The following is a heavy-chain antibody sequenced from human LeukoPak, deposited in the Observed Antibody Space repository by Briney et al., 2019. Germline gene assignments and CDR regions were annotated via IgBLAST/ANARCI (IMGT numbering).Heavy chain of an antibody. V-gene: IGHV4-39*01. Sequence: SETLSLTCTVSGGSISSSSYYWGWIRQPPGKGLEWIGSIYYSGSIYYNPSLKSRVTISVDTSKNQFSLKLSSVTAADTAVYYCARHGGYSYGYYFDYWGQGTLVTVSS. CDR2: IYYSGSI. CDR1: GGSISSSSYY. J-gene: IGHJ4*02. D-gene: IGHD5-18*01. CDR3: ARHGGYSYGYYFDY.